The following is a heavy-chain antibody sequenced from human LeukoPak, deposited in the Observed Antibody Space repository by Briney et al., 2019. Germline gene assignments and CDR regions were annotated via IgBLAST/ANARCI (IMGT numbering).Heavy chain of an antibody. CDR1: GDSVDYYY. Sequence: SETLSLTCTVSGDSVDYYYWSWIRQSPGKGLEWIGYVYYNGSAKYNPSLKSRVTISVDMSKNQFSLKVSSVTAADTAIYYCARKGGHFDYWGQGTLVTVSS. CDR2: VYYNGSA. CDR3: ARKGGHFDY. D-gene: IGHD2-15*01. J-gene: IGHJ4*02. V-gene: IGHV4-59*02.